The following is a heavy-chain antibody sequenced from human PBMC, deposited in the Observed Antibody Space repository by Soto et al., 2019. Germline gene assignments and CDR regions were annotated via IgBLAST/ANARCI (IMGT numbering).Heavy chain of an antibody. CDR1: GYTFTSYY. D-gene: IGHD6-19*01. CDR3: AWGIAVAGTIFDY. V-gene: IGHV1-46*03. J-gene: IGHJ4*02. Sequence: QVQLVQSGAEVKKPGASVKVSCKASGYTFTSYYMHWVRQAPVQGLEWMGIINPSGGSTSYAQKFQGRVTMTRDTSTSAGYMELSSLRSEDTAVYYCAWGIAVAGTIFDYWGQGTLVAVSS. CDR2: INPSGGST.